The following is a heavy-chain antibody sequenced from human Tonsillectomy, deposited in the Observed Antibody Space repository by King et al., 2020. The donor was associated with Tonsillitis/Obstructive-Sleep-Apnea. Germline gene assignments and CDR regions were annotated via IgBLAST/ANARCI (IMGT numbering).Heavy chain of an antibody. CDR1: GGSFSGYY. J-gene: IGHJ3*02. D-gene: IGHD4-23*01. CDR3: ARNYGGKLPLDI. V-gene: IGHV4-34*01. CDR2: INHSGST. Sequence: VQLQQWGAGLLKPSETLSLTCGVYGGSFSGYYWSWIRQPPGKGLEWIGEINHSGSTYYNPSLKSRVTISVDTSKNQFSLKLSSVTAADTAVYYCARNYGGKLPLDIWGQGTMVTVSS.